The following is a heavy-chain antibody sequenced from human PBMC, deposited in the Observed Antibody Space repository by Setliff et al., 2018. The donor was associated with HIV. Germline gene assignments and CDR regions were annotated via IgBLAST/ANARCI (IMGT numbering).Heavy chain of an antibody. Sequence: PGESLKISCVASGLTFSNYWMHWVRQAPGKGLGWVSRIDSDGSDTDYADSVRGRFTISRDNAKNTLYLQMTRLRAEDTAVYYCARGPQYNFWGGYLGLWGRGTLVTVSS. CDR2: IDSDGSDT. D-gene: IGHD3-3*01. CDR3: ARGPQYNFWGGYLGL. J-gene: IGHJ4*02. V-gene: IGHV3-74*01. CDR1: GLTFSNYW.